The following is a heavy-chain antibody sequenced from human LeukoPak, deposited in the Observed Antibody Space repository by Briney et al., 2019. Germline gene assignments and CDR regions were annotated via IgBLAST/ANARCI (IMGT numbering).Heavy chain of an antibody. Sequence: GASVKVSCKVSGYTLTELSMHWVRQAPGKGLEWMGGFDPEDGETIYAQKFQGRVTMTEDTSTDAAYMELSSLRSADTAVYYCATALFSTVTTPKDWFAPWGQGTLVTVSS. CDR3: ATALFSTVTTPKDWFAP. CDR1: GYTLTELS. V-gene: IGHV1-24*01. D-gene: IGHD4-17*01. J-gene: IGHJ5*02. CDR2: FDPEDGET.